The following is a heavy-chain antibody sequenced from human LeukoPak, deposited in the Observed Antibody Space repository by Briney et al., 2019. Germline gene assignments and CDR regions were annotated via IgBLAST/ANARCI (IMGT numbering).Heavy chain of an antibody. V-gene: IGHV4-39*07. J-gene: IGHJ4*02. Sequence: NPSETLSLTCTVSGGSISSSSYYWSWIRQPPGEGLEWIGEINHSGSTNHNPSLKSRVTISIDMSKNQFSLKLSSVTAADTAIYYCARVYSYGFSSVNHWGQGTLVTVSS. CDR2: INHSGST. D-gene: IGHD5-18*01. CDR1: GGSISSSSYY. CDR3: ARVYSYGFSSVNH.